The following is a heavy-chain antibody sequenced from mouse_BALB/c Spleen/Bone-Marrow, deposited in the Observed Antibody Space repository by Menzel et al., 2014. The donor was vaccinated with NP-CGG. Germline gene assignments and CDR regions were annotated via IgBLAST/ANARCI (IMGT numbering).Heavy chain of an antibody. CDR3: SRYRRGSYFDY. V-gene: IGHV14-3*02. D-gene: IGHD3-2*02. Sequence: VHVMQSGAELVKPGASVKLSCTASGFNIKDTYMHGVKQRPEQGLEWIGRVDPANGNTKYDPKIQGKATITADTTSNTAYRQLSSLTSDDTALYYFSRYRRGSYFDYWGLGTPLPGSS. CDR2: VDPANGNT. CDR1: GFNIKDTY. J-gene: IGHJ2*01.